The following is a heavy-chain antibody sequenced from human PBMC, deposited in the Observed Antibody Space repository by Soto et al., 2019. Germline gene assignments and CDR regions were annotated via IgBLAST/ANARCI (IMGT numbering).Heavy chain of an antibody. CDR3: ARSAGGGDCYSFCFDY. CDR1: GGTFSSYA. J-gene: IGHJ4*02. V-gene: IGHV1-69*13. CDR2: IIPIFGTA. Sequence: SVKVSCKASGGTFSSYAISWVRQAPGQGLEWMGGIIPIFGTANYAQKFQGRVTITADESTSTAYMELSSLRSEDTAVYYCARSAGGGDCYSFCFDYWGQGTLDPVSS. D-gene: IGHD2-21*02.